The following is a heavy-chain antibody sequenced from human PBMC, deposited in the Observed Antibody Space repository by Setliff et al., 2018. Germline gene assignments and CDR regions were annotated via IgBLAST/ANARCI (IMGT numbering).Heavy chain of an antibody. CDR2: ISAYSGKA. Sequence: ASVKVSCKTSGYTFSDYGITWVRQAPGQGLEWMGWISAYSGKAYYAQKLQDRATMTTDTSTGTAYLELRSLRSDDTAVYYCSRLVRYCTTTSCQRLSGDEYWGQGTLVTVSS. J-gene: IGHJ4*02. CDR1: GYTFSDYG. V-gene: IGHV1-18*01. CDR3: SRLVRYCTTTSCQRLSGDEY. D-gene: IGHD2-2*01.